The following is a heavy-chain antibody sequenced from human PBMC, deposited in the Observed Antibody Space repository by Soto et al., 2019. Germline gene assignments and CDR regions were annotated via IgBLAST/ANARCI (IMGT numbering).Heavy chain of an antibody. CDR3: ARQDGDGLFYFDY. J-gene: IGHJ4*02. CDR2: IYPVDSDT. CDR1: GYTFNIYW. Sequence: EVQLVQSGAEVKKPGESLKISCKGSGYTFNIYWIAWVRQMPGKGLEWMGVIYPVDSDTRYSPSFQGQVTISVDKSINTAYLQWCSLQASDTAIYYCARQDGDGLFYFDYWGQGTPVTVSS. D-gene: IGHD4-17*01. V-gene: IGHV5-51*03.